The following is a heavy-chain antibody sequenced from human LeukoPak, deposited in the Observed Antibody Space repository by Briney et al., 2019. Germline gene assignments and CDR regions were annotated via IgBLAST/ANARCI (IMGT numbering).Heavy chain of an antibody. V-gene: IGHV3-23*01. CDR2: ISGSGGST. D-gene: IGHD2-2*01. CDR3: AKQSSTGCYADADY. J-gene: IGHJ4*02. Sequence: GGSLRLSCAASGFTFSSYAMSRVRQAPGKGLEWVSAISGSGGSTYYADSVKGRFTISRDNSKNTLYLQMNSLRAEDTAVYYCAKQSSTGCYADADYWGQGTLVTVSS. CDR1: GFTFSSYA.